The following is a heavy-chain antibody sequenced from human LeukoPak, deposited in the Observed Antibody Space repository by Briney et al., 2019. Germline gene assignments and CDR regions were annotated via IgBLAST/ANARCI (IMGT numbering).Heavy chain of an antibody. D-gene: IGHD5-18*01. CDR3: ARGENNYGYYYFDY. CDR1: GFTFSSYS. V-gene: IGHV3-21*01. CDR2: ISSSSSYI. Sequence: PGGSLRLSCAASGFTFSSYSMYWVRQAPGKGLEWVSSISSSSSYIYYADSVKGRFTISRDNAKNSLYLQMNSLRAEDTAVYYCARGENNYGYYYFDYWGQGTLVTVSS. J-gene: IGHJ4*02.